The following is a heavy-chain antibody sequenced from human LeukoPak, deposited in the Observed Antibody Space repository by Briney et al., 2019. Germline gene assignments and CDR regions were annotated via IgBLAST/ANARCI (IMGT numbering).Heavy chain of an antibody. V-gene: IGHV3-30*18. CDR1: GFTFSSFG. CDR2: ISYDGSAK. Sequence: GGSLRLSCAASGFTFSSFGMLWVRQAPGKGLEWVAVISYDGSAKYYADSVKGRFTISRDNSKNTLYLQMNSLRDEDTAVYYCANSPSAYFDYWGQGTLVTVSS. CDR3: ANSPSAYFDY. J-gene: IGHJ4*02.